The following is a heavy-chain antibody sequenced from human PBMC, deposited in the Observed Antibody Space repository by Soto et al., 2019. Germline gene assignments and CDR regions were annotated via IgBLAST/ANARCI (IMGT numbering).Heavy chain of an antibody. CDR2: IIPMFGTA. Sequence: SVTVSCKASGGTFSTYAITWVRQAPGQGLERMGGIIPMFGTANYAQKFRGRVTVTADESTSTAHMELSSLRSEDTAVYYCARGWETVGTTTPFAYWGQGTLVTVSS. J-gene: IGHJ4*02. V-gene: IGHV1-69*13. CDR3: ARGWETVGTTTPFAY. CDR1: GGTFSTYA. D-gene: IGHD1-26*01.